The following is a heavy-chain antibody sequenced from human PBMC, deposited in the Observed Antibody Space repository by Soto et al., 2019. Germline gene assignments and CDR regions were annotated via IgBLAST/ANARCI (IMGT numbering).Heavy chain of an antibody. D-gene: IGHD3-9*01. Sequence: PGGSLRLSCAASGFTFSSYGMHWVRQAPGKGLEWVAVIWYDGTNKYYTESVKGRFTVSRDNSKNTLYLQMHSLRAEDTAVYFCAKGSRPKRPIDDSMTGYYPRYFYYGMDVWGQGTTVTVSS. CDR3: AKGSRPKRPIDDSMTGYYPRYFYYGMDV. J-gene: IGHJ6*02. CDR1: GFTFSSYG. CDR2: IWYDGTNK. V-gene: IGHV3-30*02.